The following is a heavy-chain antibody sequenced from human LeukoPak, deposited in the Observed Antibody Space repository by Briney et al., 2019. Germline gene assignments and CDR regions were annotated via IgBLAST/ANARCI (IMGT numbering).Heavy chain of an antibody. J-gene: IGHJ3*02. D-gene: IGHD2/OR15-2a*01. Sequence: GGSLRLSCAASGFTFSSYCMNWVRQAPGKGLEWVSVIYSGGSTYYADSVKGRFTISRDNSKNTLYLQMNSLRAEDTAVYYCARDPPNIRFDIWGQGTMVTVSS. CDR2: IYSGGST. V-gene: IGHV3-66*01. CDR1: GFTFSSYC. CDR3: ARDPPNIRFDI.